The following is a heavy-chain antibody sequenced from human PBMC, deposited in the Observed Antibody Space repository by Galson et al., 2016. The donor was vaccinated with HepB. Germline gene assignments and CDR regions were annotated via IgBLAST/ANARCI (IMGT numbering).Heavy chain of an antibody. D-gene: IGHD1-20*01. CDR1: GYNFIYYG. J-gene: IGHJ4*02. CDR2: ISPYNDNS. CDR3: ARVDNWTDDY. Sequence: SCKADGYNFIYYGISWVRQAPGQGLEWLGWISPYNDNSDSAQKIRGRVTLTTDTSTSTAYMELRSLRSDDTAVYYCARVDNWTDDYWGQGTLVTVSS. V-gene: IGHV1-18*01.